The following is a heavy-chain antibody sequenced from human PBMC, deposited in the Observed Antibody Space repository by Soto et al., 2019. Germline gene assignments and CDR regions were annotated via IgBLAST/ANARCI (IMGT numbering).Heavy chain of an antibody. CDR3: ARKMSGWPKFDW. V-gene: IGHV1-18*04. J-gene: IGHJ4*02. Sequence: QVQLVQSAAELKKPGASVNVSCMTSGYTFTTSDITWVRQAPGQGLEWMGWINGYSGTTDYAQKFQGRVTMTTDTSRGIAFMELSRLNFDDTGVYFCARKMSGWPKFDWWGQGTLVTVSS. CDR1: GYTFTTSD. D-gene: IGHD6-19*01. CDR2: INGYSGTT.